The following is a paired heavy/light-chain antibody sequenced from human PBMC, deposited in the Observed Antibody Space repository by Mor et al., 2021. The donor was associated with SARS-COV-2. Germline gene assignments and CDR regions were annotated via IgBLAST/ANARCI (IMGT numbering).Light chain of an antibody. J-gene: IGLJ3*02. CDR3: ESRDNSGNGWV. CDR1: SLRLSY. Sequence: SSELTQDPDVSVALGQTVRITCQGDSLRLSYAAWYQQKLRQAPVLVIYGGNKRPSGISDRFSGSSSGNTASLTITGTQAEDEADYYCESRDNSGNGWVFGGGTTLTVL. V-gene: IGLV3-19*01. CDR2: GGN.
Heavy chain of an antibody. CDR2: INPRDGSA. D-gene: IGHD3-3*01. CDR1: GYTFSRHW. V-gene: IGHV1-46*01. CDR3: ARDHSDTFFGLMSWWFEP. J-gene: IGHJ5*02. Sequence: QVQLVQSGAEVKKPGASVKVSCQASGYTFSRHWMHWVRQAPGQRFEWMGVINPRDGSAIYAQKFQGRVTMTRDTSTTTDYMELTSLRSDDTAVYYCARDHSDTFFGLMSWWFEPWGQGTQVIVSS.